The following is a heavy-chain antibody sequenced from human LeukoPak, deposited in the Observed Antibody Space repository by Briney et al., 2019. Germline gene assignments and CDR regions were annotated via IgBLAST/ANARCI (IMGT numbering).Heavy chain of an antibody. V-gene: IGHV3-23*01. CDR1: GFTFSSYG. D-gene: IGHD5-12*01. Sequence: GGSLRLSCAASGFTFSSYGMSWVRQAPGKGLEWVSGISPSGDITYYADSVKGRFTISRDNAKNSLYLQMNSLRAEDTALYYCAKGGYSGYDFLDYWGQGTLVTVSS. CDR3: AKGGYSGYDFLDY. CDR2: ISPSGDIT. J-gene: IGHJ4*02.